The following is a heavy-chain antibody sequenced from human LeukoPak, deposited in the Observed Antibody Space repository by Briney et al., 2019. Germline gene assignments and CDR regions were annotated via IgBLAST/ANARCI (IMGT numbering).Heavy chain of an antibody. CDR3: ARRSSGWYYYYGMDV. D-gene: IGHD6-19*01. J-gene: IGHJ6*02. Sequence: SETLSLTCTVSGGSISSSSYYWGWIRQPPGKGLEWIGSIYYSGSTYYNPSLKSRVTISVDTSKNQFSLKLSSVTAADTAVYYCARRSSGWYYYYGMDVWGQGTTVTVSS. CDR2: IYYSGST. CDR1: GGSISSSSYY. V-gene: IGHV4-39*01.